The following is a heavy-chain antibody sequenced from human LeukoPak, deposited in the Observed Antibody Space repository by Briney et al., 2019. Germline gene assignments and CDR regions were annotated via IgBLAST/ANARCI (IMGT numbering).Heavy chain of an antibody. CDR2: ISSSSSYI. J-gene: IGHJ4*02. CDR3: ARRPYCGGDCYSSPYFDY. CDR1: GFTFSSYS. Sequence: GGSLRLSCAASGFTFSSYSMNWVRQAPGKGLEWVSSISSSSSYIYYADSVKGRFTISRGNAKNSLYLQMNSLRAEDTAVYYCARRPYCGGDCYSSPYFDYWGQGTLVTVSS. V-gene: IGHV3-21*01. D-gene: IGHD2-21*02.